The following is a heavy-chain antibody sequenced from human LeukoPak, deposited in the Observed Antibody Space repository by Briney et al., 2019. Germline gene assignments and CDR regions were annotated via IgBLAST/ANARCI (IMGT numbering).Heavy chain of an antibody. V-gene: IGHV4-61*01. CDR3: ARERYYDSSGYWYWYFDL. J-gene: IGHJ2*01. D-gene: IGHD3-22*01. CDR1: GGSVSSGNYF. CDR2: IYYSGST. Sequence: KASETLSLTCTVSGGSVSSGNYFWSWIRQPPGKGLEWIGYIYYSGSTNYNPSLKSRVTISVDTSKNQFSLKLSSVTAADTAVYYCARERYYDSSGYWYWYFDLWGRGTLVTVSS.